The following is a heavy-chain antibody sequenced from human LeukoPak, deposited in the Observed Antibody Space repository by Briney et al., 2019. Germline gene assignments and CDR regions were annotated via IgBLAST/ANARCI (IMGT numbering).Heavy chain of an antibody. CDR2: ISSSSSTI. J-gene: IGHJ4*02. CDR1: GFSFSSYS. D-gene: IGHD5-18*01. Sequence: PGGSPRLSCAASGFSFSSYSMNWVRQAPGKGLEWVSYISSSSSTIYYVDSVKGRFTISRDNAKNSLYLQMNSLRAEDTAVYYCARLGYSYGHTYFDYWGQGTLVTVSS. CDR3: ARLGYSYGHTYFDY. V-gene: IGHV3-48*01.